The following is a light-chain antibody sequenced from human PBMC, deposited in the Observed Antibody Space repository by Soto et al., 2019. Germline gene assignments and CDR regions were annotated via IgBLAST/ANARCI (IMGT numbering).Light chain of an antibody. Sequence: EIVLSQSPGTLSSPPGERATLSCRASQSVTYNYLAWYLQKPGQAPRLLVYGASSRATGVSDRFSGSGSGTDFTLTISRVEAEDVGVYYCMHDVSPPLTFGQGTKVDIK. CDR2: GAS. J-gene: IGKJ1*01. V-gene: IGKV3-20*01. CDR3: MHDVSPPLT. CDR1: QSVTYNY.